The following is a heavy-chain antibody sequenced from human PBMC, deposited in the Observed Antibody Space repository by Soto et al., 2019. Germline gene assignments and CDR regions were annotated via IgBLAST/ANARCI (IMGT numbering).Heavy chain of an antibody. J-gene: IGHJ4*02. D-gene: IGHD3-22*01. CDR2: ISGSGSST. CDR1: GFTFSSYA. V-gene: IGHV3-23*01. CDR3: AKDHRYYYDSSGS. Sequence: EVQLLESGGGLVQPGGSLRLSCAGSGFTFSSYAMSWVRQAPGKGLEWVSAISGSGSSTYYADSVKGRFTISRDNSKNTLYLQMNSLGTDDAAVYYCAKDHRYYYDSSGSGGQGTLVTVSS.